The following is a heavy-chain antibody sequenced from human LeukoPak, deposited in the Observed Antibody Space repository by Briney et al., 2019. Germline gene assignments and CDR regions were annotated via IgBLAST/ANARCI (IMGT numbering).Heavy chain of an antibody. CDR3: ARDLYPNYYGSGSYSTHFDY. CDR2: ISSSSSTI. D-gene: IGHD3-10*01. J-gene: IGHJ4*02. V-gene: IGHV3-48*04. CDR1: GFTFSRFG. Sequence: GGSLRLSCAASGFTFSRFGTHWVRQAPGKGLEWVSYISSSSSTIYYADSVKGRFTISRDNAKNSLYLQMNSLRAEDTAVYYCARDLYPNYYGSGSYSTHFDYWGQGTLVTVSS.